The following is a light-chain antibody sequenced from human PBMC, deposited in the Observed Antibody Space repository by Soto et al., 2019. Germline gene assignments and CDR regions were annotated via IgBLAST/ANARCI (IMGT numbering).Light chain of an antibody. Sequence: QSVLTQPPSVSGSPGQSVTISCTGTSTDFVSYNRVSWYQQPPGTAPKLIIYEASNRPSGVPDRFSGSKSGNTASLTISGLQAADEADYYCQAYDYSLTASVFGGGTQLTVL. CDR2: EAS. V-gene: IGLV2-18*01. CDR3: QAYDYSLTASV. J-gene: IGLJ3*02. CDR1: STDFVSYNR.